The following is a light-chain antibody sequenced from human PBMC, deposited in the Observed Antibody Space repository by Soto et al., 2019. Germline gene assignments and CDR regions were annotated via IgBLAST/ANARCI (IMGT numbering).Light chain of an antibody. CDR2: GAS. CDR1: QGVNTW. CDR3: QQANNMPLT. V-gene: IGKV1-12*01. Sequence: DVHLTQSPSSVSASVGDRVTITCRASQGVNTWLAWYQKKPGKAPRLLIYGASSLQSGVPLRFSGSGSGTEFTLTISSLQPEDVGHYYCQQANNMPLTFGGGTKVDIK. J-gene: IGKJ4*01.